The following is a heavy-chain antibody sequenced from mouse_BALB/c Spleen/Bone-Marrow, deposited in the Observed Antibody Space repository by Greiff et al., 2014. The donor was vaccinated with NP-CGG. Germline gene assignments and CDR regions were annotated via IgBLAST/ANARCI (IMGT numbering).Heavy chain of an antibody. CDR1: GYTFTSYW. Sequence: VQLQESGAELAKPGASVKMSCKASGYTFTSYWMHWVKQRPGQGLEWIGYINPSTGCTEYNQKFKDKATLTADKSSSTAYMQLSSLTSEDSAVYYCARQITTVDYAMDYWGQGTSVTVSS. CDR3: ARQITTVDYAMDY. CDR2: INPSTGCT. V-gene: IGHV1-7*01. D-gene: IGHD1-1*01. J-gene: IGHJ4*01.